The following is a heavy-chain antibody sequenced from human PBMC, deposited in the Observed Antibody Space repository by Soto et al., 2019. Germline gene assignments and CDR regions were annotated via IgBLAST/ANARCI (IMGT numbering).Heavy chain of an antibody. CDR2: ISRSGSRT. V-gene: IGHV3-23*01. CDR3: AKGDGATTLYYAMDV. J-gene: IGHJ6*02. Sequence: PGGSLRLSCVASGFTFTTCAMNWVRQAPGKGLEWVSSISRSGSRTYYADSVRGRFTISRDNSKDTLYLQMNSLRVEDTAVYYCAKGDGATTLYYAMDVWGQGNTVTV. CDR1: GFTFTTCA. D-gene: IGHD1-26*01.